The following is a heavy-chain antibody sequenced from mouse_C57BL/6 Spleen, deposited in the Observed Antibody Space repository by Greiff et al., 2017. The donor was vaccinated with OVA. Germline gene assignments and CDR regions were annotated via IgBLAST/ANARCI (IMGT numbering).Heavy chain of an antibody. V-gene: IGHV5-4*01. Sequence: EVKLMESGGGLVKPGGSLKLSCAASGFTFSSYAMSWVRQTPEKRLEWVATISDGGSYTYYPDNVKGRFTISRDNAKNNLYLQMSHLKSEDTAMYYCARDGGYYGAWFAYWGQGTLVTVSA. J-gene: IGHJ3*01. CDR2: ISDGGSYT. CDR1: GFTFSSYA. CDR3: ARDGGYYGAWFAY. D-gene: IGHD1-1*02.